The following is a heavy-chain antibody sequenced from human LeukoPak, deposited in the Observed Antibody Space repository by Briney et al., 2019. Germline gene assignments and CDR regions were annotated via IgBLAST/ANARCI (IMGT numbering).Heavy chain of an antibody. V-gene: IGHV1-69*06. D-gene: IGHD1-26*01. CDR1: GGTFNSYA. CDR2: IIPMSDTA. J-gene: IGHJ3*02. CDR3: AREDDTGRYMGDDAFDI. Sequence: ASVKVSCKASGGTFNSYAISWVRQAPGQGLEWMGGIIPMSDTANYPQKFRGRLTITADIPTSTVYMELSSLRSEDTAVYYCAREDDTGRYMGDDAFDIWGQGTVVTVSS.